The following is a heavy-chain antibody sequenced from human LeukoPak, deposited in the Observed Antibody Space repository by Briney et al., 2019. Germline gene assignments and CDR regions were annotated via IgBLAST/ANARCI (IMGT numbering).Heavy chain of an antibody. CDR1: GGSISSGDYY. J-gene: IGHJ4*02. Sequence: SETLSLTCTVSGGSISSGDYYWSWIRQPPGKGLEWIGYIYYSGSTYYNPSLKSRVTISVDTSKNQFSLKLSSVTAADTAVYYCARLEDYYDSSGYVHWGQGTLVTVSS. CDR2: IYYSGST. V-gene: IGHV4-30-4*01. D-gene: IGHD3-22*01. CDR3: ARLEDYYDSSGYVH.